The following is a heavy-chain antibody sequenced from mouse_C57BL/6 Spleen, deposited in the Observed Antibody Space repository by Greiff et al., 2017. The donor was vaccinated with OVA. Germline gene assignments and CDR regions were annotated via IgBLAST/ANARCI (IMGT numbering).Heavy chain of an antibody. J-gene: IGHJ1*03. D-gene: IGHD2-4*01. V-gene: IGHV1-50*01. CDR1: GYTFTSYW. CDR3: ARSIYYEYVDWYFDV. CDR2: IDPSDSYT. Sequence: QVQLQQPGAELVKPGASVKLSCKASGYTFTSYWMQWVKQRPGQGLEWIGEIDPSDSYTNYNQKFKGKATLTVDTSSSTAYMQLSSLTSEDSAVYYCARSIYYEYVDWYFDVWGTGTTVTVSS.